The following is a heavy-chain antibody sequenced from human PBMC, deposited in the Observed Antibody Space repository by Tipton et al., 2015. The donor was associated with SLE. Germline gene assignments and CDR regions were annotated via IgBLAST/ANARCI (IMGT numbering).Heavy chain of an antibody. Sequence: TLSLTCAVYGGSFSSYYWSWIRQPPQKGLEWIGEINHGGSTNYNPSLKRRGTISADTSKNQFSLKLTSVTAADTAIYYCARQGTDGWYDAFDIWGPGTMVTVST. J-gene: IGHJ3*02. CDR2: INHGGST. D-gene: IGHD6-19*01. V-gene: IGHV4-34*01. CDR1: GGSFSSYY. CDR3: ARQGTDGWYDAFDI.